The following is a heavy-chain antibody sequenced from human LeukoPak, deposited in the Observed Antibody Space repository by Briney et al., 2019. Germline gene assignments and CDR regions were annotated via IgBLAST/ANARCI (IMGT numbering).Heavy chain of an antibody. CDR2: IKQDGSEK. J-gene: IGHJ6*04. CDR1: GFTFSSYW. D-gene: IGHD2-15*01. Sequence: GESLRLSCAASGFTFSSYWMSWVRQAPGKGLEWVANIKQDGSEKYYVDSVKGRFTISRDNAKNSLYLQMNSLRAEDTAVYYCARDTGAAKDYYYYGMDVWGKGTTVTVSS. V-gene: IGHV3-7*03. CDR3: ARDTGAAKDYYYYGMDV.